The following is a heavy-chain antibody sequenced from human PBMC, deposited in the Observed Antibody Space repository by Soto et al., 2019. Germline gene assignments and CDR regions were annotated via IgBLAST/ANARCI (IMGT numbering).Heavy chain of an antibody. Sequence: SETLSLTCTVSGGSISSYYWSWIRQPPGKGLEWIGNIYFSGSIYYTPSLKSRVTISVDTSKNQFSLKLSSVTAADTAVYFCARGGTSGYLHRRFDSWGQGTLVTVSS. V-gene: IGHV4-59*06. CDR1: GGSISSYY. CDR2: IYFSGSI. J-gene: IGHJ4*02. D-gene: IGHD3-3*01. CDR3: ARGGTSGYLHRRFDS.